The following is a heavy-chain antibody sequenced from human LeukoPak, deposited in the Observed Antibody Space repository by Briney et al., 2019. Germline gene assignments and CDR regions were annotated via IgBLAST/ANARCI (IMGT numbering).Heavy chain of an antibody. CDR3: ARFGSSTWYNGAFDI. V-gene: IGHV4-39*01. Sequence: PSETLSLTCTVSGVSISISNYYWGWIRQPPGRGLEWFLLIYDNECPHYNPSLKSRVTISVDTSKSQFSLKLSSVTAADTAVYYCARFGSSTWYNGAFDIWGQGTMVTV. CDR2: IYDNECP. D-gene: IGHD1-1*01. J-gene: IGHJ3*02. CDR1: GVSISISNYY.